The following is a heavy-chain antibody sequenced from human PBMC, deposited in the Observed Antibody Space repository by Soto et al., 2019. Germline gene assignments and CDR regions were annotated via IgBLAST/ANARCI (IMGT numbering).Heavy chain of an antibody. CDR3: AREVGRSSLGVDY. D-gene: IGHD6-13*01. Sequence: GGSLRLSCAASGFTFSSYGMHWVRQAPGKGLEWVAVIWYDGSNKYYADSVKGRFTISRDNSKNTLYLQMNSLRAEDTAVYYWAREVGRSSLGVDYWGKGTLVTVYS. V-gene: IGHV3-33*01. CDR2: IWYDGSNK. J-gene: IGHJ4*02. CDR1: GFTFSSYG.